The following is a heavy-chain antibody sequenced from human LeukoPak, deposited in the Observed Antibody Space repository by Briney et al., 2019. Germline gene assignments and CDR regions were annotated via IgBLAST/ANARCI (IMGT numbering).Heavy chain of an antibody. D-gene: IGHD6-13*01. CDR3: ARDRYSSSWLNWFDP. J-gene: IGHJ5*02. V-gene: IGHV3-20*04. Sequence: PGGSLRLSCAASGFTFDDYGMSWVRQAPGKGLEWVAGINWNGGSTGYADSVKGRFTISRDNAKNSLYLQMNRLRAEDTALYYCARDRYSSSWLNWFDPWGQGTLVTVSS. CDR1: GFTFDDYG. CDR2: INWNGGST.